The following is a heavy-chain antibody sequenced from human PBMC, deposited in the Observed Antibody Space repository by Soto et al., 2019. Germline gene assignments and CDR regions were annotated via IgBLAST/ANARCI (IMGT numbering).Heavy chain of an antibody. Sequence: QVQLQQWGAGLLKPSETLSLTCAVYGQSFSGHTWSWIRQSPGKGLEWIGKISQSGSTYYNPSLKTRVTISADTSKNQFSLTLNSVTAADTGVFYCARGSGIAVIPGELEDVHYDYWGQGTLVSVSS. D-gene: IGHD2-2*01. J-gene: IGHJ4*02. V-gene: IGHV4-34*01. CDR3: ARGSGIAVIPGELEDVHYDY. CDR1: GQSFSGHT. CDR2: ISQSGST.